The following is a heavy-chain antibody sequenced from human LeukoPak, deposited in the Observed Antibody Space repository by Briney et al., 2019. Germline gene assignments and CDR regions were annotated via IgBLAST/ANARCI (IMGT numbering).Heavy chain of an antibody. CDR2: IYYSGST. V-gene: IGHV4-59*08. J-gene: IGHJ4*02. Sequence: SETLSLTCTVSGGSISSYYWSWIRQPPGKGLEWIGYIYYSGSTNYNPSLKSRVTISVDTSKNQLSLKLSSVTAADTAVYYCARHVGGYDFWSGYYGYFDYWGQGTLVTVSS. D-gene: IGHD3-3*01. CDR1: GGSISSYY. CDR3: ARHVGGYDFWSGYYGYFDY.